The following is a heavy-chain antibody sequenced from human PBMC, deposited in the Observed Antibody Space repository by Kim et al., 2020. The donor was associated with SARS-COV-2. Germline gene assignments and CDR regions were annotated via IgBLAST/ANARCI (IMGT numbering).Heavy chain of an antibody. Sequence: ASVKVSCKASGYTFTSYGISWVRQAPGQGLEWMGWISAYNGNTNYAQTLQGRVTMTTDTSTSTAYMELRSLRSDDTAVYYCARDDYYDSSGYYKGQAYWGQGTLVTVSS. CDR3: ARDDYYDSSGYYKGQAY. J-gene: IGHJ4*02. CDR1: GYTFTSYG. D-gene: IGHD3-22*01. CDR2: ISAYNGNT. V-gene: IGHV1-18*04.